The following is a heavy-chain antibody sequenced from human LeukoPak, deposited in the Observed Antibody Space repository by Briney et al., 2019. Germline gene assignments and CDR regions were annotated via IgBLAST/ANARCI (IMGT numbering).Heavy chain of an antibody. CDR3: ARGGYGVPSY. CDR1: GGSISSYY. Sequence: SETLSLTCTGSGGSISSYYWSWIRQPPGKGLEWIGYIYYSGSTNYNPSLKSRVTISVDTSKNQFSLKLSSVTAADTAVYYCARGGYGVPSYWGQGTLVTVSS. CDR2: IYYSGST. D-gene: IGHD4-17*01. V-gene: IGHV4-59*01. J-gene: IGHJ4*02.